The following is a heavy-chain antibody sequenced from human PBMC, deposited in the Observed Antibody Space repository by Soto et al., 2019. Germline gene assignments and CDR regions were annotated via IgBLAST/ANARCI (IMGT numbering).Heavy chain of an antibody. D-gene: IGHD6-19*01. CDR2: IIPIFGTA. J-gene: IGHJ4*02. CDR1: GGTFSSYA. Sequence: SVKVSCKASGGTFSSYAISWVRQAPGQGLEWMGGIIPIFGTANYAQKFQGRVTITADESTSTAYMELSSLRSEDTAVYYCARVVNSGWYDVEIDYWGQGTLVTVSS. V-gene: IGHV1-69*13. CDR3: ARVVNSGWYDVEIDY.